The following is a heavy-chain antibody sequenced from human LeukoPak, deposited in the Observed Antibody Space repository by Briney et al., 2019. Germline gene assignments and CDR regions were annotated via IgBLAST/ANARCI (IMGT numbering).Heavy chain of an antibody. D-gene: IGHD3-9*01. CDR2: IYYSGTT. CDR1: GGSISSYF. Sequence: SETLSLTCTVSGGSISSYFWSWIRQPPGKGLEWIGYIYYSGTTNYNPSLKSRVTISGDTSKRQFSLKLSSVTAADTAVYYCASLLTGYYSIDYWGQGTLVTVSP. J-gene: IGHJ4*02. V-gene: IGHV4-59*01. CDR3: ASLLTGYYSIDY.